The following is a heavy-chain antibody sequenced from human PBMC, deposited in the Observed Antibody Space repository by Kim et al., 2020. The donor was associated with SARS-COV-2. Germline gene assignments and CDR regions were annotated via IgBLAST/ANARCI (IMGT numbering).Heavy chain of an antibody. D-gene: IGHD3-22*01. J-gene: IGHJ2*01. CDR1: GFTFSSYG. CDR2: IWYDGSNK. CDR3: ARDYYDSSGYYYGPWYFDL. Sequence: GGSLRLSCAASGFTFSSYGMHWVRQAPGKGLEWVAVIWYDGSNKYYADSVKGRFTISRDNSKNTLYLQMNSLRAEDTAVYYCARDYYDSSGYYYGPWYFDLWGRGTLVTVSS. V-gene: IGHV3-33*01.